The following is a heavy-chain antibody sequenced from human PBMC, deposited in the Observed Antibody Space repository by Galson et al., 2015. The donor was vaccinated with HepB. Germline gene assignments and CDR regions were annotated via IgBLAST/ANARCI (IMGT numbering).Heavy chain of an antibody. CDR1: GYTFRSYW. CDR2: IDSDGSGT. V-gene: IGHV3-74*01. D-gene: IGHD2-15*01. Sequence: SLRLSCAASGYTFRSYWMYWVRQAPGKGLEWVSRIDSDGSGTNYADSVKGRFAISRDNAKNTLYLEMNSLRVEDTAIYYCVRGMGCSGGTGYLFEYGMDVWGRGTTVTVSS. CDR3: VRGMGCSGGTGYLFEYGMDV. J-gene: IGHJ6*02.